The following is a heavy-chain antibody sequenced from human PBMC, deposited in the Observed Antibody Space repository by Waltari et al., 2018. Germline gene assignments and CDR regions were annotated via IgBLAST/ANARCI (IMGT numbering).Heavy chain of an antibody. D-gene: IGHD2-2*01. V-gene: IGHV5-51*03. Sequence: EVQLVQSGAEVKKPGESLKISCKGSGYSFTSYWIGWVRQMPGKGLEWMGIIYPGHSDTRDSPSFQCQVTISANKSISTAYRQGSSLNASDTAMYYCARGVPAAKEANWFDPWGQGTLVTVSS. J-gene: IGHJ5*02. CDR2: IYPGHSDT. CDR3: ARGVPAAKEANWFDP. CDR1: GYSFTSYW.